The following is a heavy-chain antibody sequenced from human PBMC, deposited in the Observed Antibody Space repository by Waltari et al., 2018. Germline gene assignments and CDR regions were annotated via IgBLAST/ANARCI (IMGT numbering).Heavy chain of an antibody. CDR3: ARDQLWFGEFGRYFDL. CDR1: GGSISSHY. CDR2: IDYSGST. J-gene: IGHJ2*01. Sequence: QVQLQESGPGLVKPSETLSLTCTVSGGSISSHYWSWIRQPPGKGLEWIGYIDYSGSTNYNPSLKSRVTISVDTSKNQFSLKLSSVTAADTAVYYCARDQLWFGEFGRYFDLWGRGTLVTVSS. V-gene: IGHV4-59*11. D-gene: IGHD3-10*01.